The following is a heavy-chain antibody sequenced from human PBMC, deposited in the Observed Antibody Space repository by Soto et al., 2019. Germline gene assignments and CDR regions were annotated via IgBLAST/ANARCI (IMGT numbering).Heavy chain of an antibody. D-gene: IGHD1-1*01. V-gene: IGHV2-5*02. Sequence: SGPTLVNPTQTLTLTCTFSGFTLSTSGVSVGWIRQPPGKALEWLALIYWDDDKRYSPSLKSRLTITKDTSKNQVVLTMTNMDPVDTATYYCAHRRLEISGGNFDYWGQGTLVTLSS. CDR1: GFTLSTSGVS. CDR3: AHRRLEISGGNFDY. J-gene: IGHJ4*02. CDR2: IYWDDDK.